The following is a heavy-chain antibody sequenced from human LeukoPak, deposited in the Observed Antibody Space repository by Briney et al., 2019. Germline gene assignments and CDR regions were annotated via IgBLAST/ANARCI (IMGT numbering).Heavy chain of an antibody. CDR3: VPVFGAYSYKGPFDS. Sequence: GGSLRFSGAASGFTFSTFAMHWVRQAPGKGLEWVALIWYDGSNEYYADSVKGRFTISRDNSKNMLFLQMNSLRVEDTAVYFCVPVFGAYSYKGPFDSWGQGTMVAVSS. J-gene: IGHJ3*01. D-gene: IGHD5-18*01. V-gene: IGHV3-33*01. CDR1: GFTFSTFA. CDR2: IWYDGSNE.